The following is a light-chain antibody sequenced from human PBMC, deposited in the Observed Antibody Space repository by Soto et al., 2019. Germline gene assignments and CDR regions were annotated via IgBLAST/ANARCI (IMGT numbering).Light chain of an antibody. J-gene: IGLJ2*01. Sequence: SYELTQPPSVSVSPGQTARITCSGDSLPKQNAYWYQQKPGQAPVLVIYKDSERPSGIPERFSGSSSGTIVTLTISGVQAEDEADYYCQSADSSGGYHVIFVGGTKLTVL. CDR3: QSADSSGGYHVI. CDR1: SLPKQN. V-gene: IGLV3-25*02. CDR2: KDS.